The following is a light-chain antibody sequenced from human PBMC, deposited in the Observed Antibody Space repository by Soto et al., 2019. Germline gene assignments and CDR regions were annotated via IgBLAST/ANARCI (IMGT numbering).Light chain of an antibody. J-gene: IGKJ1*01. V-gene: IGKV1-39*01. CDR1: QSISSY. CDR3: QQGYSTPWT. Sequence: DIHMTQSPSSVSASVVDVGSIGCLASQSISSYLHWYQQKPGKAPKLLIYAASNLQSGVPSRFSASGSGTDFTLTLNSLQPEDFATYYCQQGYSTPWTFGQGTKVDIK. CDR2: AAS.